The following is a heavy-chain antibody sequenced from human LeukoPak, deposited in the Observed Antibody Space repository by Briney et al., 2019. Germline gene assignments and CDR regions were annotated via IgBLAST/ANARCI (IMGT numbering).Heavy chain of an antibody. J-gene: IGHJ5*02. Sequence: PSETLSLTCTVSGGSISSYYWSWIRQPPGKGLEWIGYIYYSGSTNYNPSLKSRVTISVDTSKNQFSLKLSSVTAADTAVYYCARREGHYGSGSYYSPYNWFDLWGQGTLVTVSS. CDR1: GGSISSYY. CDR3: ARREGHYGSGSYYSPYNWFDL. D-gene: IGHD3-10*01. CDR2: IYYSGST. V-gene: IGHV4-59*08.